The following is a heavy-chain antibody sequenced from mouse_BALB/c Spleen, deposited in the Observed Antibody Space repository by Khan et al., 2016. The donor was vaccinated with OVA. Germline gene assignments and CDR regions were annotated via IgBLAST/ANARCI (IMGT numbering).Heavy chain of an antibody. D-gene: IGHD1-1*02. CDR2: IWGGGST. V-gene: IGHV2-6-5*01. CDR3: AKGLWSYYFALDY. J-gene: IGHJ4*01. CDR1: GFSLSDYG. Sequence: QMQLEESGPGLVAPSQSLSITCTVSGFSLSDYGVSWIRQPPGKGLEWLGVIWGGGSTYYNSALKSRLSISKDSSKSQVFLKMNSLQTDDTAIYYCAKGLWSYYFALDYWGQGTSVTVSS.